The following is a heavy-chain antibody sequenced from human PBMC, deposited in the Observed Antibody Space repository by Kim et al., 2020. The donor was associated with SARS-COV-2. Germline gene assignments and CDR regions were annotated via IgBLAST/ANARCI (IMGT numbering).Heavy chain of an antibody. Sequence: YYADSVKGRFTISRDNSKNTLYLQMNSLRAEDTAVYYCARDQGWLRYFDYWGQGTLVTVSS. CDR3: ARDQGWLRYFDY. V-gene: IGHV3-33*01. D-gene: IGHD5-12*01. J-gene: IGHJ4*02.